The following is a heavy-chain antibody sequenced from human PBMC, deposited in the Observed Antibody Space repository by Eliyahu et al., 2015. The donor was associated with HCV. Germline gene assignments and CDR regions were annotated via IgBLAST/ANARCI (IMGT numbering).Heavy chain of an antibody. CDR2: INHSGST. Sequence: QVQLQQWGAGLLKPSETLSLTCAVYGGSFSGSYWSWIRQPPGKGLEWIGEINHSGSTNYNPSLKSRVTISVDTSKKHFSLKLSSVTAADTAVYYCARGLRGPSHNQNDFWSGYYNYYYGMDVWGQGTTVTVSS. CDR1: GGSFSGSY. D-gene: IGHD3-3*01. V-gene: IGHV4-34*01. J-gene: IGHJ6*02. CDR3: ARGLRGPSHNQNDFWSGYYNYYYGMDV.